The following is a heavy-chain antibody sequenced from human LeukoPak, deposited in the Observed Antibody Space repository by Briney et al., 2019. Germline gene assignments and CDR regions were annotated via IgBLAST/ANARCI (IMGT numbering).Heavy chain of an antibody. J-gene: IGHJ4*02. D-gene: IGHD3-22*01. CDR1: GFTFSSYG. Sequence: GGTLRLSCAASGFTFSSYGMSWVRQAPGKGLEWVANIKQDGSEKYYVDSVKGRFTISRDNAKNSLYLQMNSLRAEDTAVYYCAREYYYDSSGYPFDYWGQGTLVTVSS. CDR3: AREYYYDSSGYPFDY. V-gene: IGHV3-7*01. CDR2: IKQDGSEK.